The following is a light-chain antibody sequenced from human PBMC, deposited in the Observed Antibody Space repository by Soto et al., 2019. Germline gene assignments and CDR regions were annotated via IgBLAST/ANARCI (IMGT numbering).Light chain of an antibody. Sequence: QSALTQPASVSGSLGQSITLSCTGTSTDVGGYIYVSWYQQYPGKAPKLIIFEIYNRPSGVSDRFSGSRSGTAASLTISSLQAEDEADYCCSSYSSSSKILFGGGTKLTVL. CDR3: SSYSSSSKIL. J-gene: IGLJ3*02. V-gene: IGLV2-14*01. CDR2: EIY. CDR1: STDVGGYIY.